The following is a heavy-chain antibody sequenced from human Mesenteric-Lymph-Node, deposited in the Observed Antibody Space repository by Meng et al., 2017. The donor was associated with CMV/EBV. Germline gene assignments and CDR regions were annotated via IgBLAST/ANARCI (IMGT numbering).Heavy chain of an antibody. Sequence: GESLKISCAASGFTFSRYSMNWARQAPGKGLEWISFISSSTSVIYYAESVKGRFTISRDNAKNTLYLQMNSLRPEDTAMYYCARTTSSATRWFDPWGQGTLVTVSS. D-gene: IGHD2-15*01. CDR1: GFTFSRYS. CDR3: ARTTSSATRWFDP. CDR2: ISSSTSVI. V-gene: IGHV3-48*04. J-gene: IGHJ5*02.